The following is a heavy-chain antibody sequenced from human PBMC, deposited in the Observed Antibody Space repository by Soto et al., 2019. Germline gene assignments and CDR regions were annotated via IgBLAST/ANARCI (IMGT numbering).Heavy chain of an antibody. V-gene: IGHV1-69*06. CDR2: IIPIFGTA. J-gene: IGHJ2*01. CDR3: ARFPPRYDSSGYYRNYWYFDI. Sequence: GASVKVSCKASGGTFSSYAISWVRQAPGQGLEWMGGIIPIFGTANYAQKFQGRVTITADKSTSTAYMELSSLRSEDTAVYYCARFPPRYDSSGYYRNYWYFDIWGRGTLVTVSS. CDR1: GGTFSSYA. D-gene: IGHD3-22*01.